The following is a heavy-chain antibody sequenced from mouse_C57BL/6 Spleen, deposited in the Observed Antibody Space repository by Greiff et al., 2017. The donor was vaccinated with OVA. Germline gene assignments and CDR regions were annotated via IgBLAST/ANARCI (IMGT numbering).Heavy chain of an antibody. CDR3: ARVGLLPLYAMDY. D-gene: IGHD2-3*01. Sequence: QVQLQQPGAELVMPGASVKLSCKASGYTFTSYWMHWVKQRPGQGLEWIGEIDPSDSYTNYNQKFKGKSTLTVDKSSSTAYTQLSSLTSEDSAVYYCARVGLLPLYAMDYWGQGTSVTVSS. CDR2: IDPSDSYT. V-gene: IGHV1-69*01. CDR1: GYTFTSYW. J-gene: IGHJ4*01.